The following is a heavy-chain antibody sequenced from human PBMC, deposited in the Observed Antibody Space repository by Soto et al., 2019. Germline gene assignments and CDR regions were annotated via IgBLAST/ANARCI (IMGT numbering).Heavy chain of an antibody. CDR1: GYTFHNYG. Sequence: QVQLVQSGAEVKKPGASVKVSCKASGYTFHNYGINWVRQAPGQGLEWMGWISANNGNRNYAQKFQGRVTLTIDRSTTTAYMELRSLASDDAAVYYCSRGIELYVGPTLDLIDFWGQGTLVTVSS. V-gene: IGHV1-18*01. J-gene: IGHJ4*02. D-gene: IGHD1-26*01. CDR3: SRGIELYVGPTLDLIDF. CDR2: ISANNGNR.